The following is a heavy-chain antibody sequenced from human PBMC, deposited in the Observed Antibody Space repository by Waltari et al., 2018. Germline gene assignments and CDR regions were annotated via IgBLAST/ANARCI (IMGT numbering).Heavy chain of an antibody. J-gene: IGHJ4*02. V-gene: IGHV4-59*01. D-gene: IGHD6-19*01. Sequence: QVQLQESGPGLVKPSETLSLTCTVSGGSISSYYWSWIRQPPGKGLEWIGYIYYSGSTNYNPARKSRVTISVDTSKNQFSLKLSSVTAADTAVYYCARVRSSGWVDYWGQGTLVTVSS. CDR1: GGSISSYY. CDR3: ARVRSSGWVDY. CDR2: IYYSGST.